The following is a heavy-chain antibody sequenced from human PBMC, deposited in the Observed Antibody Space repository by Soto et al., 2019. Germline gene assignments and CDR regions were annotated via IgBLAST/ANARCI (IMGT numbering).Heavy chain of an antibody. J-gene: IGHJ5*02. Sequence: QVQLVQSGAEVKKPGASVKVSCKASGYTFTSYAMHWVRQAPGQRLEWMGWINAGNGNTKYSQKFQGRVTITRDTSASTAYMELSRLRSEDTAVYYCARDKAILLWLGELLQWGWFYPWGQGNLVTVSS. D-gene: IGHD3-10*01. V-gene: IGHV1-3*01. CDR1: GYTFTSYA. CDR3: ARDKAILLWLGELLQWGWFYP. CDR2: INAGNGNT.